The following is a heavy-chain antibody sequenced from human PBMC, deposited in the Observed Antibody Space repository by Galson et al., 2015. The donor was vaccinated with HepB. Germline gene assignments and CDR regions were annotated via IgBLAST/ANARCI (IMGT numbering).Heavy chain of an antibody. Sequence: QSGAEVKKPGESLKISCKGFGYSFTSYWIGWVRQMPGKGLEWMGIIYPGDSDTRYSPSFQGQVTISADKSISTAYLQWSSLKASDTAMYYCARAMNYYDGSGYYYYWGQGTLVTVSS. J-gene: IGHJ4*02. V-gene: IGHV5-51*03. D-gene: IGHD3-22*01. CDR1: GYSFTSYW. CDR3: ARAMNYYDGSGYYYY. CDR2: IYPGDSDT.